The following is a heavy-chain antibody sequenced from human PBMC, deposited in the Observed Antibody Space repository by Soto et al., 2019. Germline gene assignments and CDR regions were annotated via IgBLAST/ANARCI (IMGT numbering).Heavy chain of an antibody. CDR3: ARDLPVRGVYYILTGLINYYYYGMDV. Sequence: ASVKVSCKASGYTFTGYYMHWVRQAPGQGLEWMGWINPNSGGTNYAQKFQGWVTMTRDTSISTAYMELSRLRSDDTAVYYCARDLPVRGVYYILTGLINYYYYGMDVWGQGTTFTVS. CDR2: INPNSGGT. D-gene: IGHD3-9*01. V-gene: IGHV1-2*04. J-gene: IGHJ6*02. CDR1: GYTFTGYY.